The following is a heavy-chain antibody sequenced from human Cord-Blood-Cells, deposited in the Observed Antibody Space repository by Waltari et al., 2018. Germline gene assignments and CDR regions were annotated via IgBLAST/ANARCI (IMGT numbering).Heavy chain of an antibody. CDR2: INHSGST. Sequence: QVQLQQWGPGLLNPPETLSLTCALYGGSFRGYFWSWIRHPPGKGLEWIGEINHSGSTNYNPSLKSRVTISVDTSKNQFSLKLSSVTAADTAVYYCARFLLEWPMPGWYFDYWGQGTLVTVSS. CDR3: ARFLLEWPMPGWYFDY. V-gene: IGHV4-34*01. J-gene: IGHJ4*02. D-gene: IGHD3-3*01. CDR1: GGSFRGYF.